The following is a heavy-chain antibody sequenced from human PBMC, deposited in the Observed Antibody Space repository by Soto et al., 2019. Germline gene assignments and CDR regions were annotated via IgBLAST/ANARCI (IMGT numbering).Heavy chain of an antibody. CDR2: ISYDGSNK. J-gene: IGHJ4*02. V-gene: IGHV3-30*18. Sequence: GGSLRLSCAASGFTFSSYGMHWVRQAPGKGLEWVAVISYDGSNKYYADSVKGRFTISRDNSKNTLYLQMNSLRAEDTAVYYCAKDLSRDYYFDYWGQGTLVTVSS. D-gene: IGHD3-16*02. CDR1: GFTFSSYG. CDR3: AKDLSRDYYFDY.